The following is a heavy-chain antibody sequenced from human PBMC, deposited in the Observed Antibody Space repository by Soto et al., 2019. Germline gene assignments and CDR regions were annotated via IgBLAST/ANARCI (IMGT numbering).Heavy chain of an antibody. CDR2: FYSGGST. Sequence: EVQLVESGGGLIQPGGSLRLSCAASGFTVSGSYMNWVRQAPGKGLEWVSVFYSGGSTYYADSVKGRFTVSRDSSKNTLYLQMNSLGAEDTAVYYCAREGGAHQYGDSLRWFYTWGQGTLVTVSS. CDR1: GFTVSGSY. D-gene: IGHD4-17*01. CDR3: AREGGAHQYGDSLRWFYT. J-gene: IGHJ5*02. V-gene: IGHV3-53*01.